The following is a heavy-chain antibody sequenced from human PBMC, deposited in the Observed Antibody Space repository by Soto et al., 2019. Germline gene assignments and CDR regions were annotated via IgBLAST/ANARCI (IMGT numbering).Heavy chain of an antibody. CDR2: ISSSSSYI. Sequence: GGSLRLSCAASGFTFSSYSMNWVRQAPGKGLEWVSSISSSSSYIYYADSVKGRFTISRDNAKNSLYLQMNSLRAEDTAVYYCARDRRESSSSGSLFSGYYYMDVWGKGTTVTVSS. CDR3: ARDRRESSSSGSLFSGYYYMDV. J-gene: IGHJ6*03. CDR1: GFTFSSYS. D-gene: IGHD6-6*01. V-gene: IGHV3-21*01.